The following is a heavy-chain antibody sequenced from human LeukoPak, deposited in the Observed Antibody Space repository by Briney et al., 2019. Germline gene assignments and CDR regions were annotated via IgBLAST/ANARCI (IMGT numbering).Heavy chain of an antibody. CDR2: IYSGGST. J-gene: IGHJ6*04. CDR3: ARDLFMVRGSDVGDV. D-gene: IGHD3-10*01. V-gene: IGHV3-53*01. CDR1: GFTFSSYA. Sequence: QSGGSLRLSCAASGFTFSSYAMSWVRQAPGKGLEWVSVIYSGGSTYYADSVKGRFTISRDNSKNTLYLQMNSLRAEDTAVYYCARDLFMVRGSDVGDVWGKGTTVTVSS.